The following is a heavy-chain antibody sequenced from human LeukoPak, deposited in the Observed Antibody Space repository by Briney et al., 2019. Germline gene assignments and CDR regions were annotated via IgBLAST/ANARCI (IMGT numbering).Heavy chain of an antibody. CDR3: ARQFTIFYGMDV. V-gene: IGHV4-59*08. CDR1: GGSLSSYY. D-gene: IGHD3-3*01. CDR2: IYYSGST. J-gene: IGHJ6*02. Sequence: PSETLSLTCTVSGGSLSSYYWSWIRQPPGKGLEWIGCIYYSGSTNYNPSLKSRVTISVDTSRNQFSLKLSSVTAADTAVYYCARQFTIFYGMDVWGQGTTVTVSS.